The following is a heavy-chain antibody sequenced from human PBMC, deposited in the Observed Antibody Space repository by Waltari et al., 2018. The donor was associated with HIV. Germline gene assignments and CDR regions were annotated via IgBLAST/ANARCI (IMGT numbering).Heavy chain of an antibody. Sequence: LQLKESSPGLVKPSDTLSLTCAVSGASMRSKNYYWAWIRQSPGERLEWIATIYYTGDTDFGPSLKNRTAITVDSSKNLLSLSLAPVTAADTAIYYCARQHAYTSDWFSQASFFNYWGPGTLVTVSS. D-gene: IGHD3-9*01. CDR3: ARQHAYTSDWFSQASFFNY. CDR2: IYYTGDT. J-gene: IGHJ1*01. V-gene: IGHV4-39*01. CDR1: GASMRSKNYY.